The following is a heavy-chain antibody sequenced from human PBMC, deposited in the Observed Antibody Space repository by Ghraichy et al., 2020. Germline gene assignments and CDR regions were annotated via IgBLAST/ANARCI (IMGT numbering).Heavy chain of an antibody. Sequence: SETLSLTCAVYGGSFSGYYWSWIRQPPGKGLEWIGEINHSGSTNYNPSLKSRVTISVDTSKNQFSLKLSSVTAADTAVYYCARGTGYYYYYGMDVWGQGTTVTVSS. V-gene: IGHV4-34*01. CDR1: GGSFSGYY. CDR2: INHSGST. CDR3: ARGTGYYYYYGMDV. J-gene: IGHJ6*02.